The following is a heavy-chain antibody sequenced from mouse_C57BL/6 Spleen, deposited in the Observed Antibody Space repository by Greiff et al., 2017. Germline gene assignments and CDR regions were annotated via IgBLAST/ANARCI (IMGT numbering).Heavy chain of an antibody. Sequence: QVQLQQPGAELVKPGASVKLSCKASGYTFTSYWMQWVKQRPGQGLEWIGEIDPSDSYTNYNQKFKGKATLTVDTSSSTAYMQLSSLTSEDSAVYYWARRGITTVVAQDWYFDVWGTGTTVTVSS. V-gene: IGHV1-50*01. J-gene: IGHJ1*03. CDR2: IDPSDSYT. CDR1: GYTFTSYW. CDR3: ARRGITTVVAQDWYFDV. D-gene: IGHD1-1*01.